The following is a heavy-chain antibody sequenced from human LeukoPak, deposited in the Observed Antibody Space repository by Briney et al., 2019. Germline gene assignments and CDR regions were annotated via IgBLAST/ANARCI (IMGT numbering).Heavy chain of an antibody. J-gene: IGHJ4*02. CDR1: GYTFTGYY. CDR3: APQDDSSGYYDY. CDR2: INPNSGGT. V-gene: IGHV1-2*06. Sequence: GASVKVSCKASGYTFTGYYMHWVRQAPGQGLEWMGRINPNSGGTNYAQKFQGRVTMTRDTSISTAYMELSRLRSDDTAVYYCAPQDDSSGYYDYWGQGTLVTVSS. D-gene: IGHD3-22*01.